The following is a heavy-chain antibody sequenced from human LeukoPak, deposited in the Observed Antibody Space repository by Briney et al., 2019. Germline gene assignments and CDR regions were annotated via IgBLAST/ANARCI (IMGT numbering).Heavy chain of an antibody. CDR1: GFTFNNFQ. CDR2: VSGSDSEI. CDR3: ATKVPGTSHFCL. Sequence: GSLSLSCAVSGFTFNNFQMNWVRQAPGKELEWNGYVSGSDSEIHYGDPAKGRFTISRDNTKSSVYLPMASVRAEDMALYYCATKVPGTSHFCLWGQGTLVTVSS. V-gene: IGHV3-48*03. D-gene: IGHD6-19*01. J-gene: IGHJ4*02.